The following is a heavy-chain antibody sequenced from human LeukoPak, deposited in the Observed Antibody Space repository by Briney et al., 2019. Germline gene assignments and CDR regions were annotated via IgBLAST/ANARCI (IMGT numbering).Heavy chain of an antibody. CDR2: IYHGGNT. CDR3: AREGYYGSGSPPSLYFDY. Sequence: KPSGTLSLTCAVSGASIISSDWWSWVRQPPGKGLEWIGEIYHGGNTNYNPSLEGRVAISVDKSKNQFSLELTSVTAADTAVYYCAREGYYGSGSPPSLYFDYWGQGTLVTVSS. D-gene: IGHD3-10*01. J-gene: IGHJ4*02. V-gene: IGHV4-4*02. CDR1: GASIISSDW.